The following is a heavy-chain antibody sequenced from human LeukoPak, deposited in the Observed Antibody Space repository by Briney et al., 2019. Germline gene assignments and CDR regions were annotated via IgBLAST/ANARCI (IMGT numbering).Heavy chain of an antibody. CDR3: ARCGYNSSGYYPADNAFDI. D-gene: IGHD3-22*01. V-gene: IGHV3-7*01. J-gene: IGHJ3*02. CDR2: IKQDGSEK. CDR1: GFTFSSYS. Sequence: GGSLRLSCAASGFTFSSYSMNWVRQAPGKGLEWVANIKQDGSEKYYVDSVKGRFTISRDNAKNSLYLQMNSLRAEDTAVYYCARCGYNSSGYYPADNAFDIWGQGTMVTVSS.